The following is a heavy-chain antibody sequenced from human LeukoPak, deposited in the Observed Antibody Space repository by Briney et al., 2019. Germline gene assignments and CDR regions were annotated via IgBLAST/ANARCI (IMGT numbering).Heavy chain of an antibody. D-gene: IGHD1-26*01. CDR3: ARAQGLVKMGETFYSDY. J-gene: IGHJ4*02. Sequence: ASVNVSCKASGYTFTDYYIHWVRQAPGQRLEWMGWVDPNSGDTSFAQKFQGRVTMSRDTSISTTYMDLSRLTSDDTAVYYCARAQGLVKMGETFYSDYWGQGTLVTVSS. CDR2: VDPNSGDT. CDR1: GYTFTDYY. V-gene: IGHV1-2*02.